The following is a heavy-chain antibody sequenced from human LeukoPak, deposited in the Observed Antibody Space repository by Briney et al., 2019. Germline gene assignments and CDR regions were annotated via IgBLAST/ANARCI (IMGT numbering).Heavy chain of an antibody. V-gene: IGHV1-18*01. D-gene: IGHD3-10*01. CDR1: GYTFTSYG. Sequence: ASVKVSCKASGYTFTSYGISWVRQAPGQGLEWMGWISVYNGNTNYAQKLQGRVTMTTDTSTSTAYMELRSLRSDDTAVYYCARDLWANYYGSGSYYNSTYYYYGMDVWGQGTTVTVSS. J-gene: IGHJ6*02. CDR2: ISVYNGNT. CDR3: ARDLWANYYGSGSYYNSTYYYYGMDV.